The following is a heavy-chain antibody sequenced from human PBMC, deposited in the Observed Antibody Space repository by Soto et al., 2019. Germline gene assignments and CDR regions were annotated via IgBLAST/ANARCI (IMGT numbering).Heavy chain of an antibody. D-gene: IGHD3-3*01. CDR3: AREAYYDFWSGYYPFDY. CDR1: GYTFTSYG. V-gene: IGHV1-18*01. Sequence: QVQLGQSGAEVKKPGASVKVSCKASGYTFTSYGISWVRQAPGQGLEWMGWISAYNGNTNYAQKLQGRVTMTTDTPKSTAYMELRSLRSDDTAVYYCAREAYYDFWSGYYPFDYWGQGTLVTVSS. CDR2: ISAYNGNT. J-gene: IGHJ4*02.